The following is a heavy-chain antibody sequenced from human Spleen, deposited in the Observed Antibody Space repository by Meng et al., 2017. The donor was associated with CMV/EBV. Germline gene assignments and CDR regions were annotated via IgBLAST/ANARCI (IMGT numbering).Heavy chain of an antibody. D-gene: IGHD2-15*01. CDR1: GFTFSSYW. CDR3: AKRLPYYGMDV. Sequence: GESLKISCAASGFTFSSYWMHWVRQAPGKGLEWVSTINSGSRGTIFYANSVRGRFTISRDDSRNTLYLQMISLRAEDTAIYYCAKRLPYYGMDVWGQGTAVTVSS. CDR2: INSGSRGTI. J-gene: IGHJ6*01. V-gene: IGHV3-23*01.